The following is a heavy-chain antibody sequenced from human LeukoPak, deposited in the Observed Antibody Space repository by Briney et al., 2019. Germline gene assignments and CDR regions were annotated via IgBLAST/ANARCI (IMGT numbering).Heavy chain of an antibody. J-gene: IGHJ4*02. CDR2: ISAYSGNT. Sequence: GASVKVSCKASGYTFPSYGISWVRQAPGQGLEWMGWISAYSGNTNYAQKLQGRVTMTKDTSTSTACMELRSLRSDDTAVYYCAREKWEDSSGYYLVYWGQGTLVTVSS. CDR1: GYTFPSYG. CDR3: AREKWEDSSGYYLVY. V-gene: IGHV1-18*01. D-gene: IGHD3-22*01.